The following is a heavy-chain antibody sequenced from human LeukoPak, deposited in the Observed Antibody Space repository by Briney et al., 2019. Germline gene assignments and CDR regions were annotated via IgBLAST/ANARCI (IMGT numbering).Heavy chain of an antibody. J-gene: IGHJ4*02. D-gene: IGHD3-10*01. CDR1: VFTLKLYD. V-gene: IGHV3-30*18. CDR2: ISYDGGNK. CDR3: AKVFEVRGARRPKDY. Sequence: GGSLRLSCTASVFTLKLYDMHGLREAPAKGLEWVALISYDGGNKFYADSVRDRFTISRDNSKNTLFLQMNSLRIEDTAVYYCAKVFEVRGARRPKDYWGQGTLVIVSS.